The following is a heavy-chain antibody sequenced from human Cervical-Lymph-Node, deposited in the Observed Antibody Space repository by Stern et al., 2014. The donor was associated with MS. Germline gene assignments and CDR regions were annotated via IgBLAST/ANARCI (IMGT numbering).Heavy chain of an antibody. D-gene: IGHD4-17*01. V-gene: IGHV5-51*03. Sequence: EVQLVQSGAEVKKPGESLKISCKGSGYSFTNYWIGWVRQLPGKGLEWMGIISPGDSVTRYSPSFRGQVTVSADKSISTAYLQWSSLKASDTAMYYCARLPDSRGLRRITVTNFYYTMDVWGQGTTVTVSS. CDR3: ARLPDSRGLRRITVTNFYYTMDV. CDR1: GYSFTNYW. CDR2: ISPGDSVT. J-gene: IGHJ6*02.